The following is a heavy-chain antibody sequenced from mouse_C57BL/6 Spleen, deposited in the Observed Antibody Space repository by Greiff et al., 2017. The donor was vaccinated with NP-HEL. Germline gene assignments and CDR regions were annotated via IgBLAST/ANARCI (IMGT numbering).Heavy chain of an antibody. J-gene: IGHJ1*03. D-gene: IGHD6-1*01. CDR1: GFTFSDYY. CDR2: INYDGSST. V-gene: IGHV5-16*01. Sequence: EVHLVESEGGLVQPGSSMKLSCTASGFTFSDYYMAWVRQVPEKGLEWVANINYDGSSTYYLDSLKSRFIISRDNAQNILYLQMSSLKSEDTATYYCARETPVSPYWYSDVWGTGTTVTVSS. CDR3: ARETPVSPYWYSDV.